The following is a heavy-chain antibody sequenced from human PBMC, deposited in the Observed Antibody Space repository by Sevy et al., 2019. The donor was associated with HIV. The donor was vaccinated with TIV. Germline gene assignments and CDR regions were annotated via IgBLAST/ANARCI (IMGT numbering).Heavy chain of an antibody. V-gene: IGHV1-46*01. CDR2: INPSGGST. D-gene: IGHD6-13*01. CDR3: ARDHTVIGSNWYGAFDI. CDR1: GYTFTNYY. J-gene: IGHJ3*02. Sequence: ASLKVSCKASGYTFTNYYMHWVRQAPGQGLEWMGIINPSGGSTSYAQKFQGRLTMTRDTSTSTVYMELSSLRSEDTAVYYCARDHTVIGSNWYGAFDIWGQGTMVTVSS.